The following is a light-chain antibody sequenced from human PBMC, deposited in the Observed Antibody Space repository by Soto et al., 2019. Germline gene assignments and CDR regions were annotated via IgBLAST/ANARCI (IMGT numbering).Light chain of an antibody. CDR2: AAS. V-gene: IGKV1-39*01. Sequence: DIQMTQSPSSLSASVGDRVTITCRASQSISSYLNWYQQKPGKAPKLLIYAASSLQSGVPSRFSGSGSGTDFTLTISGLQSDDFATYYCQQYNSYPWTFGQGTKVDIK. CDR1: QSISSY. CDR3: QQYNSYPWT. J-gene: IGKJ1*01.